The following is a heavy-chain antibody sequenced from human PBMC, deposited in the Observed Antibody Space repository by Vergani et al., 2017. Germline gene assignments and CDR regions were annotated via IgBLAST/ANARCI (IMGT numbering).Heavy chain of an antibody. D-gene: IGHD2-2*01. V-gene: IGHV4-39*07. CDR3: ARGLDIVVFGERGSGTRYYYYYGMDV. Sequence: QLQLQESGPGLVKPSETMSLTCTVSGGSISSSSYYWGWIRRPPGKGLEWIGRINYSGSTYYSPSLKSRVTISVATSKNQFSLKLSSVTAADTAVYYCARGLDIVVFGERGSGTRYYYYYGMDVWGQGTTVTVSS. CDR1: GGSISSSSYY. J-gene: IGHJ6*02. CDR2: INYSGST.